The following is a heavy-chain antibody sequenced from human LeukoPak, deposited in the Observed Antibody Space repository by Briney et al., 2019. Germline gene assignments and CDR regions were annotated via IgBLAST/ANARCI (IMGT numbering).Heavy chain of an antibody. CDR2: VFSDDSDT. J-gene: IGHJ5*02. Sequence: GESLKISCKGSGYTFSNHWIVWVRQMPGKGLECIGSVFSDDSDTTYSPSFQGQVTISVDKSISTAYQQWASLKTSDTAMYYCATMTRVTLSYFDPWGQGTLVIVSS. CDR3: ATMTRVTLSYFDP. V-gene: IGHV5-51*01. D-gene: IGHD5-18*01. CDR1: GYTFSNHW.